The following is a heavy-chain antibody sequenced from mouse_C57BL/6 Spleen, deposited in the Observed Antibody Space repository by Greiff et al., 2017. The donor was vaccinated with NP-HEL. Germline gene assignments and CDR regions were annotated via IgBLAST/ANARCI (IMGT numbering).Heavy chain of an antibody. D-gene: IGHD2-4*01. CDR1: GYTFTSYW. V-gene: IGHV1-64*01. CDR2: IHPNSGST. Sequence: QVQLQQPGAELVKPGASVKLSCKASGYTFTSYWMHWVKQRPVQGLEWIGMIHPNSGSTNYNEKFKSKATLTVDKSSSTAYMQLSSLTSEDSAVYYCAREGMITTGFAYWGQGTLVTVSA. J-gene: IGHJ3*01. CDR3: AREGMITTGFAY.